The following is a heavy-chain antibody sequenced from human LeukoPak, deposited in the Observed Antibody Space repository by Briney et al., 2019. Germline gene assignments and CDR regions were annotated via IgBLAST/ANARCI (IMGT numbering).Heavy chain of an antibody. Sequence: PGGSLRLSCAASGFTFDTAWMNWVRQAPGKGLEWVANIKQDGSKKSYVDSVKGRFTISRDNAKNSLYLQMNSLRAEDTAIYYCTRVGYIDEGIDYWGQGTLVTVSS. CDR1: GFTFDTAW. V-gene: IGHV3-7*04. CDR3: TRVGYIDEGIDY. D-gene: IGHD5-24*01. J-gene: IGHJ4*02. CDR2: IKQDGSKK.